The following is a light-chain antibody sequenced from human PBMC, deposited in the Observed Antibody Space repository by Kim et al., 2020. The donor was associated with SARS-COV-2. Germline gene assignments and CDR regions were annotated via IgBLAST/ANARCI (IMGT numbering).Light chain of an antibody. Sequence: LSTREGATPSSRTTRPVIHNYLAWYQHKPGQAPRLLIYDASIRAPGVPVRFSGSGSGTDFTLTISRLEPEDVAVYYCQQCSSSAPFGQGTRLEIK. CDR1: RPVIHNY. CDR2: DAS. V-gene: IGKV3-20*01. J-gene: IGKJ5*01. CDR3: QQCSSSAP.